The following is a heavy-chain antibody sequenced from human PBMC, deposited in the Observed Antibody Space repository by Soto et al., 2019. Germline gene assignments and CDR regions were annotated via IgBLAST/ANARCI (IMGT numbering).Heavy chain of an antibody. CDR1: GFTFTSSA. J-gene: IGHJ5*02. D-gene: IGHD5-12*01. V-gene: IGHV1-58*02. CDR2: IVVGSGNT. Sequence: ASVKVSCKASGFTFTSSAMQWVRQARGQRLEWIGWIVVGSGNTNYAQKFQERVTITRDNSKNTLYLQMNSLRAEDTAVYYCAKDRVGVATTSYNWFDPWGQGTLVTVSS. CDR3: AKDRVGVATTSYNWFDP.